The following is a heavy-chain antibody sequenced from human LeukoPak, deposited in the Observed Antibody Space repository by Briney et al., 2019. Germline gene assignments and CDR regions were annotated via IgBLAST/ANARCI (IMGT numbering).Heavy chain of an antibody. Sequence: PSETLSVICTVSGGSISSYYWSWIRQPAGKGLEWIGRIYTSGSTNYNPSLKSRVTMSVDTSKNQFSLKLSSVTAADTAVYYCARVPQEKYCTNGICFPHYMDVWGKGTTVTVSS. CDR3: ARVPQEKYCTNGICFPHYMDV. D-gene: IGHD2-8*01. CDR1: GGSISSYY. V-gene: IGHV4-4*07. J-gene: IGHJ6*03. CDR2: IYTSGST.